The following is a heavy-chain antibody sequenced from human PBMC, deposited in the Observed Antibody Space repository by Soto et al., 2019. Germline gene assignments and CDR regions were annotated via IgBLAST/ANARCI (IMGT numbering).Heavy chain of an antibody. CDR2: ISYDGSNK. CDR3: AKDGFYCSGGSCYRVADYYYGMDV. D-gene: IGHD2-15*01. V-gene: IGHV3-30*18. Sequence: QVQLVESGGGVVQPGRSLRLSCAASGFTFSSYGMHWVRQAPGKGLEWVAVISYDGSNKHYADSVKGRFTISRDNSKNTLYLQMNSLRAEDTGVYYCAKDGFYCSGGSCYRVADYYYGMDVWGQGTTVTVSS. CDR1: GFTFSSYG. J-gene: IGHJ6*02.